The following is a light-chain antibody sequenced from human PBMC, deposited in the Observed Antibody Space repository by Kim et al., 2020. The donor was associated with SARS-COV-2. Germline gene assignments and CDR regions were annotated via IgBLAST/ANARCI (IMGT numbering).Light chain of an antibody. CDR3: QQCGSSLT. CDR2: RAC. Sequence: LSPGGRATLSCRHSQPITGICLAWYQQNPGQTPSLLIYRACRRAAGIPERFSVSGFGTDFTLTVSRLEPEDFAVYYCQQCGSSLTFGGGTKLEI. CDR1: QPITGIC. V-gene: IGKV3-20*01. J-gene: IGKJ4*01.